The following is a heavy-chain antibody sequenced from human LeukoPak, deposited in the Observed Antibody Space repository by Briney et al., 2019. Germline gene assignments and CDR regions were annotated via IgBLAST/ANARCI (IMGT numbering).Heavy chain of an antibody. Sequence: ASVKVSCKASGYTFTNYYMHWVRQAPGQGLEWMGIISPSGSSTTYAQKFQGGVTMTRDMSTTTVYMELSSLRSEDTAVYYCARGSSRSPRDAFDIWGQGTMVSVSS. CDR2: ISPSGSST. CDR3: ARGSSRSPRDAFDI. CDR1: GYTFTNYY. J-gene: IGHJ3*02. V-gene: IGHV1-46*01.